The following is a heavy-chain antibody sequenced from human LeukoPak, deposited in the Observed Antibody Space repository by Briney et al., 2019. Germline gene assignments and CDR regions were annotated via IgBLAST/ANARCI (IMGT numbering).Heavy chain of an antibody. V-gene: IGHV3-11*01. CDR3: ARETIAAFNNWFDP. CDR2: ISSSGSTI. J-gene: IGHJ5*02. Sequence: GGSLRLSCAASGFTFSDYYMSWIRQAPGKGLEWVSYISSSGSTIYHADSAKGRFTISRDNAKNSLYLQMNSLRAEDTAVYYCARETIAAFNNWFDPWGQGTLVTVSS. CDR1: GFTFSDYY. D-gene: IGHD6-6*01.